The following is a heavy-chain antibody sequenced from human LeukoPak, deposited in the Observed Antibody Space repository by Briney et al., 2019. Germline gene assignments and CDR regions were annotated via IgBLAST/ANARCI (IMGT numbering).Heavy chain of an antibody. V-gene: IGHV1-8*01. D-gene: IGHD6-6*01. CDR1: TFTNYD. CDR2: MNPTSGAT. CDR3: ARWFVRGSRSSYFDY. J-gene: IGHJ4*02. Sequence: TFTNYDXXXVRQATXQGGXXXGCMNPTSGATGYAQKFQGRVTITRDTSIKTAYMDMSRLRDEDTGGYYCARWFVRGSRSSYFDYWGQGTPVTVSS.